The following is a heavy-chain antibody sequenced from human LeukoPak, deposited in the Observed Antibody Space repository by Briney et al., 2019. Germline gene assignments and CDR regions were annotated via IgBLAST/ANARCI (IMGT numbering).Heavy chain of an antibody. J-gene: IGHJ4*02. CDR1: GGSISSTSYY. CDR2: VCYSGRC. V-gene: IGHV4-39*01. CDR3: VRQRDSGFFDY. D-gene: IGHD6-25*01. Sequence: SETLSLTCAGSGGSISSTSYYWGWIRQPPGKGLEWIGNVCYSGRCYYVVSLNRQVPISLDTSKIQLSLKLSSVIAADTAVYYCVRQRDSGFFDYWGQGARVTVSS.